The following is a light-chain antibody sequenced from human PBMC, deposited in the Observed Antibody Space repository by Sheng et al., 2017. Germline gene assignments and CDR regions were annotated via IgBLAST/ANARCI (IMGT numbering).Light chain of an antibody. CDR2: GAS. CDR1: QTIRSN. V-gene: IGKV3-20*01. J-gene: IGKJ4*01. CDR3: QQYSSSSGLT. Sequence: EIVLTQSPGTLSLSPGERATLSCRASQTIRSNLAWYQQKPGQAPRLLIYGASSRATGIPDRFNGSGSGTDFTLTISRLEPEDFAVYHCQQYSSSSGLTFGGGTKVEIK.